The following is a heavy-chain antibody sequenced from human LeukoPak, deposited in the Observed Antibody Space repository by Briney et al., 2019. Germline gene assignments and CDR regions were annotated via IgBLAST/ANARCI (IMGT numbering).Heavy chain of an antibody. CDR2: INAGNGNT. Sequence: ASVKVSCKASGYTFTSYVMHWVRQAPRQRLEWMGWINAGNGNTKYSQKFQGRVTITRDTSASTAYMELSSLRSEDTAVYYCARDYCSGGTCYDDSFDYWGQGTLVTVSS. CDR3: ARDYCSGGTCYDDSFDY. J-gene: IGHJ4*02. CDR1: GYTFTSYV. V-gene: IGHV1-3*01. D-gene: IGHD2-15*01.